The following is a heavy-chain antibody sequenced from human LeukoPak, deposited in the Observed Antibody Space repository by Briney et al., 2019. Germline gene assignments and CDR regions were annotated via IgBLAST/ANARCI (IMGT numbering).Heavy chain of an antibody. CDR2: ISPDRT. D-gene: IGHD3-10*01. J-gene: IGHJ3*02. V-gene: IGHV3-23*01. CDR3: VKEHVDRAFTRSFEI. Sequence: PGGSLRLSCAASGFSFSTNPMSWVRQAPGKGLEWVSAISPDRTYYADSVRGRFTISRDNYKNTVDLHINSPRAEDTAIYYCVKEHVDRAFTRSFEIWGQGTVVTVSS. CDR1: GFSFSTNP.